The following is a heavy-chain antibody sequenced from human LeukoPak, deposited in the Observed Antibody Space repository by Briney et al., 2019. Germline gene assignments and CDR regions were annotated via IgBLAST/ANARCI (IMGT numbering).Heavy chain of an antibody. CDR3: ARVKTIRVDIVVVPADH. V-gene: IGHV4-30-2*03. D-gene: IGHD2-2*01. CDR2: ISHSGST. Sequence: PSETLSLTCTVSGGPISSGGYFWSWIRQPPGTGLEWIGFISHSGSTYYNPSLKSRVTISVDTSKNQFSLKLSSVTAADTAVYYCARVKTIRVDIVVVPADHWGQGTLVTVSS. CDR1: GGPISSGGYF. J-gene: IGHJ4*02.